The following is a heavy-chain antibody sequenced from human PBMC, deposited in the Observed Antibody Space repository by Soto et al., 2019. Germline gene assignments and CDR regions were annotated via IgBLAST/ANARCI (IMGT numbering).Heavy chain of an antibody. V-gene: IGHV4-39*01. CDR3: ARLEGLATISYYFDF. J-gene: IGHJ4*02. Sequence: SETLSLTCIFSGGSVSSSNYYLGWVRQSPGKGLEWIGSIYYSGNTYYNPSLESRVTISVDKSNNEFSLKVISVTAADTAVYYCARLEGLATISYYFDFWGQGSLVTVSS. CDR1: GGSVSSSNYY. D-gene: IGHD3-9*01. CDR2: IYYSGNT.